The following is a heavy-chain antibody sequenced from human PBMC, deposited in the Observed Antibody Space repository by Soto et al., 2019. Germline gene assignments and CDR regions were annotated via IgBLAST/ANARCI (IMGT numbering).Heavy chain of an antibody. V-gene: IGHV4-39*01. J-gene: IGHJ5*02. CDR1: GRSISSSSFH. CDR3: ARRERAAGTDCWFDT. Sequence: QLQLQESGPGLVKLSETLSLTCTVSGRSISSSSFHWGGIRQPPGKGLEWIGSVYYSGSTYYSPFLKSRVTIAVETGKNQFSLKLISFTAADTTVYYCARRERAAGTDCWFDTWGQGTMVTVSS. D-gene: IGHD6-13*01. CDR2: VYYSGST.